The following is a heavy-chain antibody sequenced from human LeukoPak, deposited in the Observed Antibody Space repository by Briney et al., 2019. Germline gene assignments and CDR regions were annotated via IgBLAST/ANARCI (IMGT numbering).Heavy chain of an antibody. CDR1: GFTFSSYA. D-gene: IGHD3-22*01. V-gene: IGHV3-23*01. J-gene: IGHJ1*01. CDR2: ISGSGGST. CDR3: AKSRYDSSGYEYFQH. Sequence: PGGSLRLSCVASGFTFSSYAMSWVRQAPGKGLEWVSAISGSGGSTYYADSVEGRFTISRDNSNNTLYLQMNSLRAEDTAVYYCAKSRYDSSGYEYFQHWGQGTLVTLSS.